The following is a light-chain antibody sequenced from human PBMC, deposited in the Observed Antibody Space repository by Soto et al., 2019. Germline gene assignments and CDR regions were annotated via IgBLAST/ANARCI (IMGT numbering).Light chain of an antibody. CDR2: EVS. CDR1: SSDVGGYNY. J-gene: IGLJ1*01. Sequence: QSALTQPPSASGYPGQSVTISCSGTSSDVGGYNYVSWHQQHPGKAPKLMIYEVSKRPSGVPDRFSGSKSGNTASLIVSGLQAEDEADYYCSSYAGSNNFVFGTGTKVTVL. CDR3: SSYAGSNNFV. V-gene: IGLV2-8*01.